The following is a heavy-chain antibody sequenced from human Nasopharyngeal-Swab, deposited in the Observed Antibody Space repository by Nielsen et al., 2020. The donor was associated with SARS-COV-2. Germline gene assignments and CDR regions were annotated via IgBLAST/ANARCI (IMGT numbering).Heavy chain of an antibody. J-gene: IGHJ4*02. V-gene: IGHV1-2*06. CDR1: GYTFTGYY. CDR2: INPNSGGT. D-gene: IGHD5-18*01. CDR3: ARDRLGGYSYGYRAGRFDY. Sequence: ASVKVSCKASGYTFTGYYMHWVRQAPGQGLEWMGRINPNSGGTNYAQKFQGRVTMTRDTSISTAYMELSRLRSDDTAVYYCARDRLGGYSYGYRAGRFDYWGQGTLVTVSS.